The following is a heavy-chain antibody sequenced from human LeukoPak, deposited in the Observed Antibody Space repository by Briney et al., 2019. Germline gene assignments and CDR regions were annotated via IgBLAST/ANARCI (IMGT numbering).Heavy chain of an antibody. Sequence: GGSLRLSCAASGFTFSSYEMNWVRQAPGKGLEWVSYISSSGSTIYYADSVKGRFTISRDNAKNSLYLQMNSLRAEDTAVYYCARDDHSSGWYGDFDYWGQGTLVTVSS. CDR1: GFTFSSYE. CDR3: ARDDHSSGWYGDFDY. V-gene: IGHV3-48*03. D-gene: IGHD6-19*01. J-gene: IGHJ4*02. CDR2: ISSSGSTI.